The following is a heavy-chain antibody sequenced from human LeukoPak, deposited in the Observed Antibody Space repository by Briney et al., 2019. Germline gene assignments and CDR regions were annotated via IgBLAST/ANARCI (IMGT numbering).Heavy chain of an antibody. D-gene: IGHD1-14*01. CDR2: IGPTGSDR. Sequence: GGSLRLSCTASGLTFSTSGFNWVRQAPGKGLEWVASIGPTGSDRYHADSIKGRFTISRDNANNFLYLQMNSPRAQDTAVYYCATETNGRHYDYWGQGTLLTVSS. CDR3: ATETNGRHYDY. V-gene: IGHV3-21*06. CDR1: GLTFSTSG. J-gene: IGHJ4*02.